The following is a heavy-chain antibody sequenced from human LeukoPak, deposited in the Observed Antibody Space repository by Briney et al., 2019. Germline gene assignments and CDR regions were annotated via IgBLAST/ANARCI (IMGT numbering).Heavy chain of an antibody. Sequence: GSSVKVSCKASGGTFSSYAISWVRQAPGQGLEWMGRIIPIFGTANYAQKFQGRVTITTDESKSTAYMELSSLRSEDTAVYYCAREYSNWGANYYYYYMDVWGKGTTVTVSS. J-gene: IGHJ6*03. CDR3: AREYSNWGANYYYYYMDV. D-gene: IGHD4-11*01. V-gene: IGHV1-69*05. CDR1: GGTFSSYA. CDR2: IIPIFGTA.